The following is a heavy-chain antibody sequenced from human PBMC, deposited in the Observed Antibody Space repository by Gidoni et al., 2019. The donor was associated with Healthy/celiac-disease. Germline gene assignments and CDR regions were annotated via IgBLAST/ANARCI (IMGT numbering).Heavy chain of an antibody. Sequence: GRFTIARDDSKSIAYLKMNSLKTEDTAVYYCTRSNTAMEGPSGMDVWGQGTTVTVSS. V-gene: IGHV3-49*02. D-gene: IGHD5-18*01. CDR3: TRSNTAMEGPSGMDV. J-gene: IGHJ6*02.